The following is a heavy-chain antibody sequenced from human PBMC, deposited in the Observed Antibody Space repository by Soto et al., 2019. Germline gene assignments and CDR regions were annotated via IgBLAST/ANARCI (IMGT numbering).Heavy chain of an antibody. CDR3: AATLPPRGIDYYYDGMDV. J-gene: IGHJ6*02. CDR2: IYYSGST. V-gene: IGHV4-59*01. Sequence: QVQLQESGPGLVKPSETLSLTCTVSGGSISSYYWSWIRQPPGKGLEWIGYIYYSGSTNYNPSLKSRVTISVDTSKNQFSLKLSSVTAADTAVYYCAATLPPRGIDYYYDGMDVWGQGTTVTVSS. CDR1: GGSISSYY. D-gene: IGHD3-10*01.